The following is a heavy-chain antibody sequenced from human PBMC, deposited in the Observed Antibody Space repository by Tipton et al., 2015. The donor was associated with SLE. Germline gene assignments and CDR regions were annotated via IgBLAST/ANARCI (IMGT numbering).Heavy chain of an antibody. CDR2: IYYSGST. Sequence: TLSLTCTVSGGSISSHYWSWIRQPPGKGLEWIGYIYYSGSTNYNPSLKSLVTISVDTSKNQFSLKLSSVTAADTAVYYCARVAYDFWSGYSYYFDYWGQGTLVTVSS. CDR1: GGSISSHY. CDR3: ARVAYDFWSGYSYYFDY. V-gene: IGHV4-59*11. D-gene: IGHD3-3*01. J-gene: IGHJ4*02.